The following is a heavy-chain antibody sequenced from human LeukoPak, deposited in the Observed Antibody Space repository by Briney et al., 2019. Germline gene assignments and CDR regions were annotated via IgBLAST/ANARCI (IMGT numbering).Heavy chain of an antibody. J-gene: IGHJ6*03. Sequence: SVKVSCKASGGTFSSYAISWVRQAPGQGLEWMGGIIPIFGTANYAQKFQGRVTITTDESTSTAYMELSSLRSEDTAVYYRARDGNKMGSSYYYYYMDVWGKGTTVTVSS. V-gene: IGHV1-69*05. CDR1: GGTFSSYA. CDR3: ARDGNKMGSSYYYYYMDV. D-gene: IGHD6-6*01. CDR2: IIPIFGTA.